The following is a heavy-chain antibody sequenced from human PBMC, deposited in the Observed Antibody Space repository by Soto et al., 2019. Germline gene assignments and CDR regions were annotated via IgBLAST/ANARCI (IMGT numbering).Heavy chain of an antibody. J-gene: IGHJ6*02. CDR1: GFTFSSYA. CDR3: ARDSSNEPVYYYYYYGMDV. D-gene: IGHD2-8*01. V-gene: IGHV3-23*01. Sequence: GGSLRLSCAASGFTFSSYAMSWVRQAPGKGLEWVSAISGSGGSTYYADSVKGRFTISRDNSKNTLYLQMNSLRAEDTAVYYCARDSSNEPVYYYYYYGMDVWGQGTTVTVSS. CDR2: ISGSGGST.